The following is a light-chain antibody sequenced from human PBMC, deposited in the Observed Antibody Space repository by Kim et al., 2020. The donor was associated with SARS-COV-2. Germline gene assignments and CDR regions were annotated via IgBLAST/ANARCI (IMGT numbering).Light chain of an antibody. J-gene: IGKJ1*01. V-gene: IGKV3-20*01. CDR1: QSVANNN. CDR3: QQYGSQPVT. CDR2: GAS. Sequence: SPGERATLSCRASQSVANNNLAWYQQKVGQPPRLLIYGASSRATGIPDRFSGGGSGTDFSLTISRLVPEDFAVYYCQQYGSQPVTFGQGTKVDIK.